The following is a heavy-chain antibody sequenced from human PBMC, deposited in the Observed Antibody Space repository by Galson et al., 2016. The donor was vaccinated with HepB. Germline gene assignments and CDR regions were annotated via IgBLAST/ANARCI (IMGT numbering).Heavy chain of an antibody. Sequence: SLRLPCAVSGFSFRDYGMSWVRQAPGHAPEWVAFIKTSGDTIHYADSAKGRFTISRDNVKNSLSLDMSSLRVEDTAVYYCARTWRQNSFDFWGQGTLVTVSS. J-gene: IGHJ4*02. CDR1: GFSFRDYG. V-gene: IGHV3-11*04. CDR2: IKTSGDTI. D-gene: IGHD1-7*01. CDR3: ARTWRQNSFDF.